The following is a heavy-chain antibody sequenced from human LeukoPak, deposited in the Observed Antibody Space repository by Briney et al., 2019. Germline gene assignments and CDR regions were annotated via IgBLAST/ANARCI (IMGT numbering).Heavy chain of an antibody. V-gene: IGHV4-59*01. CDR3: AAYYYGSGSLNWFDP. J-gene: IGHJ5*02. CDR2: IYDSGST. Sequence: SETLSLTCTVSGGSISSYYWSWIRQPPGKGLEWIGYIYDSGSTNYNPSLKSRVTISVDTSKNQFSLKLSSVTAADTAVYYCAAYYYGSGSLNWFDPWGQGTLVTVSS. CDR1: GGSISSYY. D-gene: IGHD3-10*01.